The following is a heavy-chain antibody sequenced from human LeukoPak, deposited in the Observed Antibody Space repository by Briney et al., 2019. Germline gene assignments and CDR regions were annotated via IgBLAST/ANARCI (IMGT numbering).Heavy chain of an antibody. Sequence: SETLSLTCAVYGGSFSGYYWNWVRQPPGKGLEWIGEVNHRGSTNYNPSLKSRVTISVDTSKNQFSLKLSSVTAADTAVYYCARRDYYGSGRSFGSWGQGTLGTVSS. CDR1: GGSFSGYY. CDR3: ARRDYYGSGRSFGS. CDR2: VNHRGST. D-gene: IGHD3-10*01. J-gene: IGHJ4*02. V-gene: IGHV4-34*01.